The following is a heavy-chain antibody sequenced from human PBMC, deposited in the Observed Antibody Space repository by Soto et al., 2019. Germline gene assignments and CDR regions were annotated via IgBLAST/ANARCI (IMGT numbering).Heavy chain of an antibody. D-gene: IGHD2-15*01. CDR1: GFTVSSNY. Sequence: EVQLVESGGGLVQPGGSLRLSCAASGFTVSSNYMSWVRQAPGKGLEWVSVIYSGGSTYYADPVKGRFTISRHNSKNTAYLQMNSLRAEDTAVYYCVGYCSGCSCYRFDYWGQGTLVTVSS. CDR3: VGYCSGCSCYRFDY. V-gene: IGHV3-53*04. J-gene: IGHJ4*02. CDR2: IYSGGST.